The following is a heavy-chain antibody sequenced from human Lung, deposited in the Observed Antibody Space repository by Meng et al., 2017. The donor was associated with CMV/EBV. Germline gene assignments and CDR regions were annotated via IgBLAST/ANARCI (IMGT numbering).Heavy chain of an antibody. V-gene: IGHV4-39*07. CDR3: ARDSGGAPYSGMDV. Sequence: LXXTVSGGSIRSTDYYWGWIRQPPGKGLEWIGNIFYTGNAYRNPSLKSRVTISVDTSKNHFSLKMSSVTAADTGVYYCARDSGGAPYSGMDVWGLGTXVTVSS. CDR1: GGSIRSTDYY. J-gene: IGHJ6*02. CDR2: IFYTGNA. D-gene: IGHD3-10*01.